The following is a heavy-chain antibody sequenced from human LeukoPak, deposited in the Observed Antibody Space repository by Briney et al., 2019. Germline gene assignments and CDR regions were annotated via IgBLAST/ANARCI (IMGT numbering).Heavy chain of an antibody. J-gene: IGHJ3*02. V-gene: IGHV3-30*18. CDR2: ISYDGSNK. CDR3: AKEFRGPIVGYHDAFYI. D-gene: IGHD3-22*01. CDR1: GFTFSSYG. Sequence: GGSLRLSCAASGFTFSSYGMHWVRQAPGKGLEWVAVISYDGSNKYYADSVKGRFTISRDNSKNTLYLQMNSLRAEDTAVYYCAKEFRGPIVGYHDAFYIWGQGTMVTVSS.